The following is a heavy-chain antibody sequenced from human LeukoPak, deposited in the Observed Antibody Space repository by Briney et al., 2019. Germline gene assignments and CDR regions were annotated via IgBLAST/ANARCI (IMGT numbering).Heavy chain of an antibody. V-gene: IGHV3-21*01. J-gene: IGHJ4*02. CDR2: ITSTSSHM. D-gene: IGHD3-3*01. CDR1: GFTFSSYS. CDR3: ARDSDFWGHYFDY. Sequence: GGSLRLSCAASGFTFSSYSMNWVRQAPGKGLEWVSSITSTSSHMYYADSVKGRFTISRDNAKNSLYLQMNSLRAEDTAVYYYARDSDFWGHYFDYWGQGTLVTVSS.